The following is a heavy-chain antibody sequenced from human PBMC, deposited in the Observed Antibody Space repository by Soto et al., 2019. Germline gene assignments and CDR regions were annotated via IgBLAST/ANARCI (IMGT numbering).Heavy chain of an antibody. V-gene: IGHV1-69*13. CDR3: ATPYCSGGSCYSESSGY. CDR1: GGTFSSYA. Sequence: SVKVSCKASGGTFSSYAISWVRQAPGQGLEWMGGIIPIFGTANYAQKFQGRVTITADESTSTAYMELSSLRSEDTAVYYCATPYCSGGSCYSESSGYWGQVTLVTVSS. D-gene: IGHD2-15*01. CDR2: IIPIFGTA. J-gene: IGHJ4*02.